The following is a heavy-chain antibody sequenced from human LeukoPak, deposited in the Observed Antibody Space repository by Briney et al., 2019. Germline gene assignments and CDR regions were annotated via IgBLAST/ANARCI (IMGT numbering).Heavy chain of an antibody. V-gene: IGHV3-30-3*01. CDR2: TSYDGSNT. CDR3: AKEDSGTYRSSHFDY. J-gene: IGHJ4*02. CDR1: GFTFSNYT. Sequence: GGSLRLSCAASGFTFSNYTMHWVRQAPGKGLEWVAVTSYDGSNTYYADSVKGRFTISRDNSKNRLYLQMNSLRTEDTAMYYCAKEDSGTYRSSHFDYWGQGALVTVSS. D-gene: IGHD1-26*01.